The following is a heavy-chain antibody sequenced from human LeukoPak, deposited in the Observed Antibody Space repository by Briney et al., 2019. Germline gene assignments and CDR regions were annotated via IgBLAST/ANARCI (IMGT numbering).Heavy chain of an antibody. Sequence: GASVKVSCKASGYTFTGYYMHWVRQAPGQGLEWMGWINPNSGTTGYAQKFQGRVTITRNTSISTAYMELSSLRSEDTAVYYCARREVLRYFDWLSSRYSYYYYMDVWGKGTTVTVSS. J-gene: IGHJ6*03. CDR1: GYTFTGYY. D-gene: IGHD3-9*01. CDR3: ARREVLRYFDWLSSRYSYYYYMDV. CDR2: INPNSGTT. V-gene: IGHV1-8*03.